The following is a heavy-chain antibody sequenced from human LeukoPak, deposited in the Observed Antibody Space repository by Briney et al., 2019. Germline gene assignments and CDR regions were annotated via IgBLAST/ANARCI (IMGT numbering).Heavy chain of an antibody. CDR3: ARDHRSSSSNTFDY. Sequence: SETLSLTCSVSGGSISSGPYFWSWIRQSPGQGLEWIGYIWPSGSTNYNPSLKSRVTISVDTSKNQFSLKLSSVTAADTAVYYCARDHRSSSSNTFDYWGQGTLVTVSS. CDR2: IWPSGST. V-gene: IGHV4-61*01. D-gene: IGHD6-6*01. J-gene: IGHJ4*02. CDR1: GGSISSGPYF.